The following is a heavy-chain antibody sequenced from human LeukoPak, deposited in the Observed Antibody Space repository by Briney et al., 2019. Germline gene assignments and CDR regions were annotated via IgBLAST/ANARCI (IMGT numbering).Heavy chain of an antibody. V-gene: IGHV3-23*01. CDR1: GFTFSSYA. CDR2: ISGSGGST. CDR3: AKGRNYYDSSGYPLDAFDI. J-gene: IGHJ3*02. Sequence: PGGSPRLSCAASGFTFSSYAMSWVRQAPGKGLEWVSAISGSGGSTYYADSVKGRFTISRDNSKNTLYLQMNSLRAEDTAVYYCAKGRNYYDSSGYPLDAFDIWGQGTMVTVSS. D-gene: IGHD3-22*01.